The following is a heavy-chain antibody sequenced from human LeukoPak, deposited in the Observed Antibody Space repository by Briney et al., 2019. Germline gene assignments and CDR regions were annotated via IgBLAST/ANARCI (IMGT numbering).Heavy chain of an antibody. J-gene: IGHJ4*02. D-gene: IGHD1-26*01. CDR1: GFTFSNAW. V-gene: IGHV3-15*01. CDR3: ATEEVGPTEPYFDL. Sequence: GGSLRLSCAGSGFTFSNAWMYWVRQAPGKGLEWVGRIRTKIGGGATDYAAPVKGRFTISRDDSKSTLYLQMNSLKTEDTAVCYCATEEVGPTEPYFDLWGQGTLVTVSS. CDR2: IRTKIGGGAT.